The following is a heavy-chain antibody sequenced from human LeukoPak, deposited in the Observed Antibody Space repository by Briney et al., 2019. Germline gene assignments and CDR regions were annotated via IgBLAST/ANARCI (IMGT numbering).Heavy chain of an antibody. J-gene: IGHJ3*02. CDR1: GGSFSGYY. V-gene: IGHV4-34*01. D-gene: IGHD2-15*01. Sequence: PSETLSLTCAVYGGSFSGYYWSWIRQPPGKGLEWIGEINHSGSTNCNPSLKSRVTISVDTSKNQFSLKLSSVTAADTAVYYCVRGVQAVVVAATYDAFDIWGQGTMVTVSS. CDR2: INHSGST. CDR3: VRGVQAVVVAATYDAFDI.